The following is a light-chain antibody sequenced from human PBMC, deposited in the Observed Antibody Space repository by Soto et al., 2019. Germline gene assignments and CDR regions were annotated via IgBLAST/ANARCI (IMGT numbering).Light chain of an antibody. CDR2: SAS. Sequence: EIVLTQSPATLSLSPGERATLSCRASQSVRNDLVWYHQKPGQAPRVLIYSASNRATGIPARFSGSGSGTDSTLTISSVQSHDFVVSYCQLRTPWPPTFGGGTNVEMK. V-gene: IGKV3-11*01. J-gene: IGKJ4*01. CDR3: QLRTPWPPT. CDR1: QSVRND.